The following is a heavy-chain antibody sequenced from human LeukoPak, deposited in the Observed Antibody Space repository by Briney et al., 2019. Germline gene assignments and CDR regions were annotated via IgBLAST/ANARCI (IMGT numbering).Heavy chain of an antibody. V-gene: IGHV3-7*01. CDR2: INQGGSDK. D-gene: IGHD1-14*01. CDR3: TRDRSRAEDD. J-gene: IGHJ4*02. CDR1: GFTFSGHW. Sequence: GGSLRFSCAASGFTFSGHWMSWVRQAPGKGLEWVADINQGGSDKYYVDSVKGRFTISRDNANNLLYLQMNSLRGEDTAVYYCTRDRSRAEDDWGQGTLVTVSS.